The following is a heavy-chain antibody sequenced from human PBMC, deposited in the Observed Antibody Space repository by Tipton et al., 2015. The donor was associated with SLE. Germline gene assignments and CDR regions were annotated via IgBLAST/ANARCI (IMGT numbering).Heavy chain of an antibody. Sequence: TLSLTCSVSGASVSSSDYCWVWIRQPPGKGLEWIGSFYPYNGGRFSNPSLRSRVTISVDTSQNQFSLKLSSVTAADTAVYYCARDEYRYDATGYHLLGHFDFWGQGTLVTVSS. CDR1: GASVSSSDYC. J-gene: IGHJ4*02. CDR3: ARDEYRYDATGYHLLGHFDF. V-gene: IGHV4-39*07. D-gene: IGHD3-22*01. CDR2: FYPYNGGR.